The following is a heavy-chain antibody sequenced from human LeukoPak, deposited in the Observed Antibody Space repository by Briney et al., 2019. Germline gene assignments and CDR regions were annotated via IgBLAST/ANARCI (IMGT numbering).Heavy chain of an antibody. V-gene: IGHV3-21*01. D-gene: IGHD3-22*01. J-gene: IGHJ4*02. Sequence: PGGSLRLSCAASGFTFSSYSMNWVRQAPGKGLEWVSSISSSSSYIYHADSVKGRFTISRDNAKNSLYLQMNSLRAEDTAVYYCARISSYYYDSSGYLDYWGQGTLVTVSS. CDR3: ARISSYYYDSSGYLDY. CDR2: ISSSSSYI. CDR1: GFTFSSYS.